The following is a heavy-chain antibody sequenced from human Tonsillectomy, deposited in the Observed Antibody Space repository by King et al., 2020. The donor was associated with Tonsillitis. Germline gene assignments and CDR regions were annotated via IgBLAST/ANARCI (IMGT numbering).Heavy chain of an antibody. CDR1: GGSNSTYY. CDR2: IYNSGST. J-gene: IGHJ3*02. D-gene: IGHD6-19*01. CDR3: ARDGGYSSGWYDRMDAFDI. V-gene: IGHV4-59*01. Sequence: HVQLQESGPGLVKPSETLSLTCTVSGGSNSTYYWSWIRQPPGKGLEWIAYIYNSGSTNYNPSLKSRVTISVHTSKNQFSLKLNSVTAADTAVYYCARDGGYSSGWYDRMDAFDIWGHGTMVTVSS.